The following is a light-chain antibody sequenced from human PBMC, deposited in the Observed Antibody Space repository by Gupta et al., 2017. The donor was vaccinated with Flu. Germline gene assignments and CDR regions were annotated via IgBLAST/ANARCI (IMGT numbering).Light chain of an antibody. J-gene: IGKJ2*01. CDR2: EVS. CDR3: MQSLQLTQMYT. CDR1: QSLLHSDGKTY. Sequence: DIVMTQTPLSLSVTPGQPASISCKSSQSLLHSDGKTYLYWYLQKPGQPPQLLIYEVSNRFSGVPDRVRVSGSGTDFTLKISRVEAEDVGFDDCMQSLQLTQMYTFGQGTKLEIK. V-gene: IGKV2D-29*01.